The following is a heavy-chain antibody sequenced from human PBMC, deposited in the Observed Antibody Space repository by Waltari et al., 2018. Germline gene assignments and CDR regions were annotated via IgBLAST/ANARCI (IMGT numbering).Heavy chain of an antibody. Sequence: QVQLVQSGAEVKKPGSSVKVSCQASGGTFSSYAISWVRQAPGQGLEWMGGIIPIFGTANYAQKFQGRVTITADESTSTAYMELSSLRSEDTAVYYCARDSYPYSTAGVDAFDIWGQGTMVTVSS. CDR3: ARDSYPYSTAGVDAFDI. CDR1: GGTFSSYA. V-gene: IGHV1-69*13. J-gene: IGHJ3*02. CDR2: IIPIFGTA. D-gene: IGHD6-13*01.